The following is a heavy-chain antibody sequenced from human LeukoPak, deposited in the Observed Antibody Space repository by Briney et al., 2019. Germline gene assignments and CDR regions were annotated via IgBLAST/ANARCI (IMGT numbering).Heavy chain of an antibody. J-gene: IGHJ6*03. CDR3: ARGPMVRGVIIYYMDV. CDR1: GYTFTAYY. CDR2: INPNSGGT. D-gene: IGHD3-10*01. Sequence: ASVKVSCKPSGYTFTAYYMHWVRQAPGQGLEWMGWINPNSGGTNYAQKFQGRVTMTRNTSISTAYMELSSLRSEDTAVYYCARGPMVRGVIIYYMDVWGKGTTVTISS. V-gene: IGHV1-2*02.